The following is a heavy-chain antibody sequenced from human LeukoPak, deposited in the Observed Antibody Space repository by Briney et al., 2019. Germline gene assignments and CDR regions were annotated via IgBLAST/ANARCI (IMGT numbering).Heavy chain of an antibody. D-gene: IGHD3-9*01. CDR3: ASYDILTGYAFDI. CDR2: IYSGGST. V-gene: IGHV3-53*01. Sequence: PGGSLRLSCAASGFTVSSNYMSWVRQAPGKGLEWVSVIYSGGSTYYADSVKGRFTISRDNSKNTLYLQMNSLRAEDTAVYYCASYDILTGYAFDIWGQGTMVTVSS. CDR1: GFTVSSNY. J-gene: IGHJ3*02.